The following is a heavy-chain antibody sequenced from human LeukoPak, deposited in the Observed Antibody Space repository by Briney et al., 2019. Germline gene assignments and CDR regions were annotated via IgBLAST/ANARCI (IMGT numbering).Heavy chain of an antibody. D-gene: IGHD2-21*02. CDR1: GFTFDGYA. J-gene: IGHJ4*02. CDR2: ISWDGGTT. Sequence: WGSLRLSGAASGFTFDGYAMHWVRQPPGKGLEWVSLISWDGGTTSYADSVKGRFTISRDNSKNSLYLQLNSLRAEDTALYYCAKGRGYYCGGDCYLDYWGQGTLVTVSS. CDR3: AKGRGYYCGGDCYLDY. V-gene: IGHV3-43D*03.